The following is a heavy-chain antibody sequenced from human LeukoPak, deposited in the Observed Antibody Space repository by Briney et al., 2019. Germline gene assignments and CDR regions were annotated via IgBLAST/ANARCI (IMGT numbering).Heavy chain of an antibody. D-gene: IGHD2-15*01. CDR1: GFTFISYN. Sequence: GGSLRLSCTASGFTFISYNMSWVRQAPGKGLEWVSAISGSGGSTYYADSVKGRFTISRDNSKNTLYLQMNSLRAEDTAVYYCAKDGDIVVVVAARFDYWGQGTLVTVSS. V-gene: IGHV3-23*01. CDR2: ISGSGGST. J-gene: IGHJ4*02. CDR3: AKDGDIVVVVAARFDY.